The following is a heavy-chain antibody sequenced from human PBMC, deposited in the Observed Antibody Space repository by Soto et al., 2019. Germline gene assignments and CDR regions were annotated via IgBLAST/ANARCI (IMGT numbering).Heavy chain of an antibody. CDR3: ARFGGYCGGDCYSGHFHH. J-gene: IGHJ1*01. CDR2: IYYSGST. D-gene: IGHD2-21*02. V-gene: IGHV4-39*01. CDR1: GGSISSSSYY. Sequence: PSETLSLTCTVSGGSISSSSYYWGWIRQPPGKGLEWIGSIYYSGSTYYNPSLKSRVTISVDTSKNQFSLKLSSVTAADTAVYYCARFGGYCGGDCYSGHFHHCGQGTLVTVSS.